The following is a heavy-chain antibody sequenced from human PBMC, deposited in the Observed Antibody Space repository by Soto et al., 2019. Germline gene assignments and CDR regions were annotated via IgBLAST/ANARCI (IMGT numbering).Heavy chain of an antibody. D-gene: IGHD3-22*01. J-gene: IGHJ3*02. CDR1: GYRYTSYW. CDR2: IDPSDSYT. CDR3: ARRPYDSSGYYSPAFDI. Sequence: GEALKISCKGSGYRYTSYWISWVRQMPGKGLEWMGRIDPSDSYTNYSPSFQGHVTISADKSISTAYLQWSSLKASDTAMYYCARRPYDSSGYYSPAFDIWGQGTMVTVPS. V-gene: IGHV5-10-1*01.